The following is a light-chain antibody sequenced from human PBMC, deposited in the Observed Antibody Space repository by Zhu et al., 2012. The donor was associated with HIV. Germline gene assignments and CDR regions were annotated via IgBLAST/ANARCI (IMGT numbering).Light chain of an antibody. CDR2: GAS. J-gene: IGKJ4*01. CDR3: QQYNNWPLS. Sequence: ETVMTQSPATLSVSPGERATLSCGASQNITFHLAWYQQKPGQAPRLLIYGASTRATGIPARFSGSGSGTEFTLTISSLQSEDFAVYYCQQYNNWPLSFGGGTKVEDQT. CDR1: QNITFH. V-gene: IGKV3-15*01.